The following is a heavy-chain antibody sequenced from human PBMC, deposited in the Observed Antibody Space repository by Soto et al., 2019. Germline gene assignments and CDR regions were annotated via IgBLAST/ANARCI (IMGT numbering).Heavy chain of an antibody. V-gene: IGHV1-69*13. Sequence: SVKVSCKASGGTFSSYAISWVRQAPGQVLEWMGVIIPIFGTANYAQKFQGRVTITADESTSTAYMELSSLRSEDRAVYYCARSLIVVVVAATPDAFDIWGQGTMVTVSS. J-gene: IGHJ3*02. CDR2: IIPIFGTA. CDR1: GGTFSSYA. CDR3: ARSLIVVVVAATPDAFDI. D-gene: IGHD2-15*01.